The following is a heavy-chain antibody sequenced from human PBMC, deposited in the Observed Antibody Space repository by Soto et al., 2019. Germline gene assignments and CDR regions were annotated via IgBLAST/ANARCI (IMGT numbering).Heavy chain of an antibody. V-gene: IGHV3-23*01. D-gene: IGHD3-16*01. CDR3: TRERSLVSFLFDY. CDR2: ISGSGRGSRP. J-gene: IGHJ4*02. Sequence: PGGALRLYCAASGFTLSNYAVAWVRQAPGKGLEWVSSISGSGRGSRPYCADSVQGRFTISRDHSKNIVSLQMDSLRVDDTAVYYCTRERSLVSFLFDYWGPGTLVTVAS. CDR1: GFTLSNYA.